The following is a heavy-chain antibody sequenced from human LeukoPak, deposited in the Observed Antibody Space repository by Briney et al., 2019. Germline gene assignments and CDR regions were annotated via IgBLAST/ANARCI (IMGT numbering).Heavy chain of an antibody. CDR1: GFTFSSYA. J-gene: IGHJ4*02. CDR2: ISGSGTST. Sequence: PGGSLRLSCAASGFTFSSYAMNWVRQAPGMGLEWVSGISGSGTSTYYADSVKGRFTISRDNSKNTLYLQMNSLRDEDTAVYYCAKGPRVFGGLIGSGGYYFDYWGQGTRVTVSS. CDR3: AKGPRVFGGLIGSGGYYFDY. D-gene: IGHD3-16*02. V-gene: IGHV3-23*01.